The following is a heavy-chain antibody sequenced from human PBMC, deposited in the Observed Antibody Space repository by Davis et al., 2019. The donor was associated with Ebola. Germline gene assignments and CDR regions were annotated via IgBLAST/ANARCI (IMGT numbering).Heavy chain of an antibody. D-gene: IGHD6-25*01. CDR3: ARGFRGNGYLLDS. CDR1: GFTFSSYG. J-gene: IGHJ5*01. Sequence: GESLKISCAASGFTFSSYGMHWVRQAPGKGLEWVAVIWYDGSNKYYADSVKGRFTISRDNSKNTLYLQMNSLRAEDTAAYYCARGFRGNGYLLDSWGQGTLVTVSS. CDR2: IWYDGSNK. V-gene: IGHV3-33*01.